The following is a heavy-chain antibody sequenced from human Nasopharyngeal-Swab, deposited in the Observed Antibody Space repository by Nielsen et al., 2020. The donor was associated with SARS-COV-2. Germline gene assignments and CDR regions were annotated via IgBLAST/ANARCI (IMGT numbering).Heavy chain of an antibody. CDR1: GYSFTSYW. CDR2: IYPGDSDT. CDR3: ARQGREGCSGGSCYYYGMDV. Sequence: KVSCKGSGYSFTSYWIGWVRQMPGKSLEWMGIIYPGDSDTRYSPSFQGQVTISADKSISTAYLQWSSLKASDTAMYYCARQGREGCSGGSCYYYGMDVWGQGTTVTVSS. D-gene: IGHD2-15*01. J-gene: IGHJ6*02. V-gene: IGHV5-51*01.